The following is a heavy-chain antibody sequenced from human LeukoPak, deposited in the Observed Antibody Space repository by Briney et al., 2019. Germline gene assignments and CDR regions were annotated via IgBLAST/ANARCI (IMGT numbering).Heavy chain of an antibody. CDR2: ISKTGRTV. V-gene: IGHV3-11*01. J-gene: IGHJ6*02. CDR3: ARDFPRGRHCDSPRCNITYHYYYGMDV. Sequence: PGGSLRISCAASGFTFSDYYMSWVRQAPGKGLEWVSYISKTGRTVYYADSVEGRFTISRDNDKNSLFLQMNSLRTEDAAVYFCARDFPRGRHCDSPRCNITYHYYYGMDVWGQGTTVAVSS. CDR1: GFTFSDYY. D-gene: IGHD2/OR15-2a*01.